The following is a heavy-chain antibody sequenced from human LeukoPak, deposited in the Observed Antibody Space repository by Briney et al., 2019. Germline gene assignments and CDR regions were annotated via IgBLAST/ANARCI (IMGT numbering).Heavy chain of an antibody. J-gene: IGHJ6*02. Sequence: ASVKVSCKASGGTFSSYAISWVRQAPGQGLEWMGRIIPILGIANYAQKFQGRVTITADKSTSTAYTELSSLRSEDTAVYYCARERIAAAGENPYYYYGMDVWGQGTTVTVSS. CDR1: GGTFSSYA. CDR3: ARERIAAAGENPYYYYGMDV. V-gene: IGHV1-69*04. CDR2: IIPILGIA. D-gene: IGHD6-13*01.